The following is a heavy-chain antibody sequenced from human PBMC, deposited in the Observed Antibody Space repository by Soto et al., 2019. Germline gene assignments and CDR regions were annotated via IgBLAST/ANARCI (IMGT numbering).Heavy chain of an antibody. CDR2: IYYSGST. J-gene: IGHJ4*02. CDR1: GGSISSYY. D-gene: IGHD2-15*01. V-gene: IGHV4-59*01. CDR3: ARGVVVVAAFFDY. Sequence: QVQLQESGPGLVKPSETLSLTCTVSGGSISSYYWSWIRQPPGKGLEWIGYIYYSGSTNYNPSLKSRVTISVDTSKNQFSLKLSSVTAADTAVYYCARGVVVVAAFFDYWGQGTLVTVSP.